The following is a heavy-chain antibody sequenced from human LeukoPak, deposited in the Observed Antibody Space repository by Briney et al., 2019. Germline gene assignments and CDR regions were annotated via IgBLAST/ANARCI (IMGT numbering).Heavy chain of an antibody. J-gene: IGHJ4*02. CDR1: GYTFTGYY. CDR2: INPSGGRT. Sequence: ASVKVSCKASGYTFTGYYMHWVRQAPGQGIAWMGIINPSGGRTSYAQKFQGRVTMTRDTSTSTVYMELSSLRSEDTAVYYCARDPDNYLDYWGQGTLVTVSS. V-gene: IGHV1-46*01. CDR3: ARDPDNYLDY.